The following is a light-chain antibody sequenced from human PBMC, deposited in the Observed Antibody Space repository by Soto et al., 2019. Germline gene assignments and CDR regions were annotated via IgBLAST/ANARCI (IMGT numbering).Light chain of an antibody. CDR2: GAS. J-gene: IGKJ4*01. V-gene: IGKV3-20*01. Sequence: EIVLTQSPVTLSLSPGERASLSCRASQSVSSSYLAWCQQKPGQAPRLLIYGASSRATGIPDRFSGSGSGTDFTLTISRLEPEDFAVYYCQQYGSSPLTFGGGTKVDI. CDR3: QQYGSSPLT. CDR1: QSVSSSY.